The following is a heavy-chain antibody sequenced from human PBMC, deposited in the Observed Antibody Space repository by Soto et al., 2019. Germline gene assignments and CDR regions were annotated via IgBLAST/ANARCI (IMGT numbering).Heavy chain of an antibody. CDR1: GGTFSSYA. J-gene: IGHJ3*02. Sequence: VQLVQSGAEVEKPGSSVKVSCKASGGTFSSYAISWVRQAPGQGLEWMGGIIPIFGTANYAQKFQGRVTITADESTSTAYMELSSLRSEDTAVYYCARGNYDFWSATLNDAFDIWGQGTMVTVSS. CDR3: ARGNYDFWSATLNDAFDI. D-gene: IGHD3-3*01. CDR2: IIPIFGTA. V-gene: IGHV1-69*01.